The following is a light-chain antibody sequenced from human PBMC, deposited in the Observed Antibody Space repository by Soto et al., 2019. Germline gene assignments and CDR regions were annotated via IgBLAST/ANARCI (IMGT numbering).Light chain of an antibody. Sequence: QSVLTQPRSVSGSPGQSVTISCTGTSSDVGGYNFVSWYQHHPGKAHKVLIYDVSKRPSGVPDRFSGSKSGNTASLTISGLQAEDEADYHCCSYAGTYTYVVFGGGTQLTVL. CDR2: DVS. J-gene: IGLJ2*01. V-gene: IGLV2-11*01. CDR1: SSDVGGYNF. CDR3: CSYAGTYTYVV.